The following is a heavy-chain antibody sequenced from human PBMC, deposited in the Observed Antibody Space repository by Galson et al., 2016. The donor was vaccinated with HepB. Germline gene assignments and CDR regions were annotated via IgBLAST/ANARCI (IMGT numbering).Heavy chain of an antibody. Sequence: CAISGDSVSNNHAAWNWIRQSPSRGLEWLGRTYYRSKWHNEYAESLEGRIAINPDTSKNQFSLQLSSVTPDDTAVYYFARVVELGRGFHVWGQGTTVTVSS. D-gene: IGHD3-10*01. CDR1: GDSVSNNHAA. CDR2: TYYRSKWHN. CDR3: ARVVELGRGFHV. J-gene: IGHJ6*02. V-gene: IGHV6-1*01.